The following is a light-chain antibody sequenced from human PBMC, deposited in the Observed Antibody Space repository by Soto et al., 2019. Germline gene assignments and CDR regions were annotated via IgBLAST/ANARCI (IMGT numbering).Light chain of an antibody. V-gene: IGKV3-11*01. CDR3: QQRSRT. CDR2: DAS. CDR1: QSVSRN. J-gene: IGKJ4*01. Sequence: EIVLTQSPATLSLSPGERATLSCRASQSVSRNLAWYQQKPGQAPRLLIYDASNRATGVPPRFSGSGSGTDFTLTITSLEPEDFAVYYCQQRSRTFGGGTRVEIK.